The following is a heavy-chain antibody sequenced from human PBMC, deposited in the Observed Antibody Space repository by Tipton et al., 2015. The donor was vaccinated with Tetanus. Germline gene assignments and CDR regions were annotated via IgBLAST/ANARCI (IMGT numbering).Heavy chain of an antibody. J-gene: IGHJ3*01. CDR1: GGSMNSYY. CDR3: ARRSYCSSSRCFDAFDL. CDR2: IFHSGST. D-gene: IGHD2-2*01. Sequence: VKPSETLSLICTVSGGSMNSYYWSWIRQPPGKGLEWIAYIFHSGSTNYSPSLKSRVAISMDTSKNQISLKLSSVTAADTAVYYCARRSYCSSSRCFDAFDLWGQGTMVTVSS. V-gene: IGHV4-59*01.